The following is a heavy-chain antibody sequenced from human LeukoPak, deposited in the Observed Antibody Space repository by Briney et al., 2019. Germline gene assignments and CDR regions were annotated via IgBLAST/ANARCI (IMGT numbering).Heavy chain of an antibody. V-gene: IGHV4-59*01. CDR1: GGSISSYY. Sequence: SETLSLTCTVSGGSISSYYWSWIRQPPGKGLEWIGYIYYSGSTKYNPSLKSRVTISVDTSKNQFSLKLSSVTAADTAVYYCAREGYRSGWENYFDYWGQGTLVTVSP. J-gene: IGHJ4*02. CDR3: AREGYRSGWENYFDY. CDR2: IYYSGST. D-gene: IGHD6-19*01.